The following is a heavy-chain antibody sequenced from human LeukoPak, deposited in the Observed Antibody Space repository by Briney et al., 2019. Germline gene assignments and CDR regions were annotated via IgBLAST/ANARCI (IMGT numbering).Heavy chain of an antibody. CDR3: ARAKLRYFDWLLEGFDY. D-gene: IGHD3-9*01. J-gene: IGHJ4*02. V-gene: IGHV4-59*01. CDR2: IYYSGST. Sequence: SETLSLTCTASGGSISIYYWSWIRQPPGKGLEWIGYIYYSGSTNYNPSLKSRVTISVDTSKNQFSLKLSSVTAADTAVYYCARAKLRYFDWLLEGFDYWGQGTLVTVSS. CDR1: GGSISIYY.